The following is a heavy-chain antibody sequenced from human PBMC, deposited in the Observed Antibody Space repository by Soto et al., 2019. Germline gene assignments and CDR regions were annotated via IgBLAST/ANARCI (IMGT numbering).Heavy chain of an antibody. CDR1: GASINTVPYY. D-gene: IGHD3-22*01. V-gene: IGHV4-39*01. Sequence: LSLTCTVSGASINTVPYYWGWIRQSPGKGLEWIGSVYYSGFTYYNPSLKSRVTISLDTSKNQFSLEVSSVTAADTALYYCATTFDSSGYYHNFGMDVWGQGTTVTVSS. CDR2: VYYSGFT. CDR3: ATTFDSSGYYHNFGMDV. J-gene: IGHJ6*02.